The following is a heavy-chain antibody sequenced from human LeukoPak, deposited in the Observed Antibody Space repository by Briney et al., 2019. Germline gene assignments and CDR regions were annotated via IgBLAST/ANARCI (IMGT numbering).Heavy chain of an antibody. CDR1: GGTFSSYA. V-gene: IGHV1-69*13. Sequence: ASVKVSCKASGGTFSSYAISWVRQAPGQGLEWMGGIIPIFGTANYAQKFQGRVTITADESTSTAYMELSSLRSEDTAVYYCARVGCSSTSCYFEFDPWGQGTLVTVSS. CDR3: ARVGCSSTSCYFEFDP. D-gene: IGHD2-2*01. J-gene: IGHJ5*02. CDR2: IIPIFGTA.